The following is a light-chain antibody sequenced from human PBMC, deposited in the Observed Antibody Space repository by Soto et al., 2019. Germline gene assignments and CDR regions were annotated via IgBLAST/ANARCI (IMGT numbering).Light chain of an antibody. V-gene: IGLV1-47*01. CDR3: AAWDYSLSGYWV. CDR2: RNN. J-gene: IGLJ3*02. CDR1: SSNIGRNY. Sequence: QSVLSQPPSASGTPGQRVTISCSGSSSNIGRNYVYWYQQVPGTAPKLLIFRNNQRPSGVPDRFSGSKSGTSASLAISGLRYEDEADDFCAAWDYSLSGYWVFGGGTKLTVL.